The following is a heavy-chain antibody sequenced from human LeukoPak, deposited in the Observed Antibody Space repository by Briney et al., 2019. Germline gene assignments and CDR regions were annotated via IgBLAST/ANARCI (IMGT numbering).Heavy chain of an antibody. V-gene: IGHV3-9*01. CDR2: SSWNSGTI. D-gene: IGHD1/OR15-1a*01. CDR1: GFTFSDYA. Sequence: PGRSLRLSCAASGFTFSDYAMHWVRQVPGKGLEWVGGSSWNSGTIAYGESVKGRATISRDNARNSLYLEVNSPRVEDTALYYCAKDLAVGTSPRVYAFDVWGQGSLVTVSS. J-gene: IGHJ3*01. CDR3: AKDLAVGTSPRVYAFDV.